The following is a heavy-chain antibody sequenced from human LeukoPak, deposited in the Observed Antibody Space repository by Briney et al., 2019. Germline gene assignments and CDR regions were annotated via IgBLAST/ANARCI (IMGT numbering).Heavy chain of an antibody. CDR3: ARRLCGGDCYSTFSY. CDR2: INHSGST. V-gene: IGHV4-34*01. Sequence: LKPSEPLSLTCAVYGGSFSGYYWSWIRPPPGRGLEWIGEINHSGSTNYNPSLKSRVTISVDTSKNQFSLKLSSVTAADTAVYYCARRLCGGDCYSTFSYWGQGTLVTVSS. D-gene: IGHD2-21*02. J-gene: IGHJ4*02. CDR1: GGSFSGYY.